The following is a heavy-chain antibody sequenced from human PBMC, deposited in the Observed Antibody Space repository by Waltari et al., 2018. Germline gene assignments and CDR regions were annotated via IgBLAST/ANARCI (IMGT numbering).Heavy chain of an antibody. CDR1: GGSISSGSYY. Sequence: QVQLQESGPGLVKPSQTLSLTCTVSGGSISSGSYYWSWIRQPAGKGLEWIGYIYTSGEPTYNPSLKSRVTISVDTSKNQFSLKLSSVTAADTAVYYCARTVQGVIITENWFDPWGQGTLVTVSS. J-gene: IGHJ5*02. D-gene: IGHD3-10*01. V-gene: IGHV4-61*09. CDR2: IYTSGEP. CDR3: ARTVQGVIITENWFDP.